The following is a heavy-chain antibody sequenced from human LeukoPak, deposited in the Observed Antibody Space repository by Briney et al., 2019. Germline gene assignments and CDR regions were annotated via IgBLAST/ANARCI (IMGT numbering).Heavy chain of an antibody. J-gene: IGHJ5*02. V-gene: IGHV4-39*07. CDR2: IYYSGST. CDR3: ARKENWFDP. CDR1: GSSISSNNYY. Sequence: SETLSLTCTVSGSSISSNNYYWGWIRQPPGKGLEWIGTIYYSGSTYYNPSLKSRVTMSVDTSKRQFSLNLNSVTAADTAVYYCARKENWFDPWGQGTLVTVSS.